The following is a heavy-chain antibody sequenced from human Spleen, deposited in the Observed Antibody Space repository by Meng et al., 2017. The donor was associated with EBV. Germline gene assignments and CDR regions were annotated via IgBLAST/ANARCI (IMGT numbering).Heavy chain of an antibody. J-gene: IGHJ4*02. CDR2: IYYSGST. CDR3: AREQSCSGGSCYGH. V-gene: IGHV4-30-4*08. CDR1: GGSISSGGFY. Sequence: QVQLQESGPGLVKPSQTLSLTCTVSGGSISSGGFYWSWIRQHPGKGLEWIGYIYYSGSTYYNPSLKSRVTISVDTSNNQFSLKLSSVTAADTAVYYCAREQSCSGGSCYGHWGQGTLVTVSS. D-gene: IGHD2-15*01.